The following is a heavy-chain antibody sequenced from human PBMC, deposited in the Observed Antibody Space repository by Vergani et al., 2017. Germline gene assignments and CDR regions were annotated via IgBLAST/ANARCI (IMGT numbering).Heavy chain of an antibody. J-gene: IGHJ4*02. Sequence: EVQLVETGGGLIQPGGSLRLSCAASGFTVSSNNMSWVRQAPGKGLEWVSVIYSGGSTYYADSVKGRFTISRDNSKNTLYLQMNSLRAEDTAVYYCSGSGSYRVITYWGQGSLVTVSS. CDR2: IYSGGST. V-gene: IGHV3-53*02. CDR1: GFTVSSNN. D-gene: IGHD3-10*01. CDR3: SGSGSYRVITY.